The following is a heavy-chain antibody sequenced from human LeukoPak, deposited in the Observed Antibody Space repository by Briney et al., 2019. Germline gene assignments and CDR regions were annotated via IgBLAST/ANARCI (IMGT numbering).Heavy chain of an antibody. CDR1: GGSFSGYY. CDR3: ARGFDYYYMDV. Sequence: PSETLSLTCAVYGGSFSGYYWSWIRQPPGKGLEWIGEINHSGSTNYNPSLKSRVTISVDTSKNQFSLKLGSVTAADTAVYYCARGFDYYYMDVWGKGITVIVSS. CDR2: INHSGST. V-gene: IGHV4-34*01. J-gene: IGHJ6*03.